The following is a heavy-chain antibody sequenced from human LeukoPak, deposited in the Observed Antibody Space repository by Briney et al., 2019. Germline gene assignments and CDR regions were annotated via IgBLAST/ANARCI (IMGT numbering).Heavy chain of an antibody. CDR3: ARDLEDWAFDI. CDR2: ISSNGGST. D-gene: IGHD2-15*01. J-gene: IGHJ3*02. Sequence: GGSLRLSCAASGFTFSSYAMHWVRQAPGKGLEYVSAISSNGGSTYYANSVKGRFTISRDNSKNTLYLQMNSLRAEDTAVYYCARDLEDWAFDIWGQGTMVTVSS. CDR1: GFTFSSYA. V-gene: IGHV3-64*01.